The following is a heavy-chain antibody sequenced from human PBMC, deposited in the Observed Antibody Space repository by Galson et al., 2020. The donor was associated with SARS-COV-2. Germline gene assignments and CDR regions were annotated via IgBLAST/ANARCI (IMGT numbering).Heavy chain of an antibody. Sequence: GGSLRLSCAASGFTFSSYAMHWVRQAPGKGLEWVAVISYDGSNKYYADSVKGRFTISRDNSKNTLYLQMNSLRAEDTAVYYCARAGLFAWGLFDPTFDYWGQGTLVTVSS. CDR1: GFTFSSYA. CDR3: ARAGLFAWGLFDPTFDY. D-gene: IGHD1-26*01. J-gene: IGHJ4*02. CDR2: ISYDGSNK. V-gene: IGHV3-30*04.